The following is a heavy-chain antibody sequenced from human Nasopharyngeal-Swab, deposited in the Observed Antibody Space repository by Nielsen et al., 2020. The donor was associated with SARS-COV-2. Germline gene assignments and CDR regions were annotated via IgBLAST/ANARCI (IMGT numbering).Heavy chain of an antibody. CDR2: IYYSGST. V-gene: IGHV4-59*01. J-gene: IGHJ4*02. CDR1: GGSISSYY. Sequence: SETLSLTCTVSGGSISSYYWSWIRQPPGKGLEWIGYIYYSGSTNYNPSLKSRVTISVDTSKNQFSLKLSSVTAADTAVYYCAREQTITMVRGVIMTTSYYFDYWGQGTLVTVSS. CDR3: AREQTITMVRGVIMTTSYYFDY. D-gene: IGHD3-10*01.